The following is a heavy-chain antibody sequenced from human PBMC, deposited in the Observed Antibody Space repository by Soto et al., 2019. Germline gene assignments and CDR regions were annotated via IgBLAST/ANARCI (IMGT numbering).Heavy chain of an antibody. CDR1: GFSFSSYA. CDR3: AKELAFGDFWRGLEY. CDR2: ISHEGSIK. V-gene: IGHV3-30*18. D-gene: IGHD3-3*01. J-gene: IGHJ4*02. Sequence: QVQLVESGGGVVQPGRSLRLSCAASGFSFSSYAMHWVRQAPGKGLEWVAVISHEGSIKKFADFVEGRFLVFRDNSNNNLFLQMESLKPDDSAVYYCAKELAFGDFWRGLEYWGQGALVTVAS.